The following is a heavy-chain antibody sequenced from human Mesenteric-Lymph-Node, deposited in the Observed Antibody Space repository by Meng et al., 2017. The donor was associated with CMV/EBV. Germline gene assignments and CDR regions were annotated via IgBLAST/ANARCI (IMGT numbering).Heavy chain of an antibody. CDR2: ISSSRTYI. Sequence: GESLKISCVDSAFTFSSYTMNWVRQAPGKGLEWVSSISSSRTYIHYADSVKGRFTISRDKTNNSLYLQMNSLTAEDTAVYYCARDHDSRFDPWGQGTLVTVSS. CDR3: ARDHDSRFDP. J-gene: IGHJ5*02. D-gene: IGHD1-1*01. CDR1: AFTFSSYT. V-gene: IGHV3-21*01.